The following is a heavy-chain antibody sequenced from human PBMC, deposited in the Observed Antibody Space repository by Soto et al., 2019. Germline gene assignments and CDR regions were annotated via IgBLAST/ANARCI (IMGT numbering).Heavy chain of an antibody. D-gene: IGHD5-18*01. V-gene: IGHV4-61*01. J-gene: IGHJ6*02. CDR2: IYYSGST. Sequence: LTCTVSGGSVSSGSYYWSWIRQPPGKGLEWIGYIYYSGSTNYNPSLKSRVTISVDTSKNQFSLKLSSVTAADTAVYYCARDQGYSYGSLYYYYGMDVWGQGTTVTVSS. CDR3: ARDQGYSYGSLYYYYGMDV. CDR1: GGSVSSGSYY.